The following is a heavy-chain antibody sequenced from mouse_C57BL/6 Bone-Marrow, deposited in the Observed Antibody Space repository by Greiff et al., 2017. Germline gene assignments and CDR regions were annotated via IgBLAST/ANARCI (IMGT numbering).Heavy chain of an antibody. CDR3: ARSPIYYYGSSSWFAY. CDR2: IYPRSGNT. V-gene: IGHV1-81*01. Sequence: QVQLKQSGAELARPGASVKLSCKASGYTFTSYGISWVKQRTGQGLEWIGEIYPRSGNTYYNEKFKGKATLTADKSSSTAYMELRSLTSEDSAVYFCARSPIYYYGSSSWFAYWGQGTLVTVSA. D-gene: IGHD1-1*01. CDR1: GYTFTSYG. J-gene: IGHJ3*01.